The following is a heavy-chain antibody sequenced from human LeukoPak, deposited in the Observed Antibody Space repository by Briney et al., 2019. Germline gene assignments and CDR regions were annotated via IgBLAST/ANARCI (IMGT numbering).Heavy chain of an antibody. CDR3: ASRDTATGLD. CDR2: IYYSGST. CDR1: GGSISSGGYY. D-gene: IGHD5-18*01. Sequence: SETLSLTCTVSGGSISSGGYYWSWIRQHPGKGLEWIGYIYYSGSTYYNPSLKSRVTISVDTSKNQFSLKLSSVTAADTAVYYCASRDTATGLDWGQGTLVTVSS. J-gene: IGHJ4*02. V-gene: IGHV4-31*03.